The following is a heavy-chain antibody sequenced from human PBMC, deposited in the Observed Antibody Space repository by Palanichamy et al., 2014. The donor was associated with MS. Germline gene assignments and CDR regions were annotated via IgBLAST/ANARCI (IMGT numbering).Heavy chain of an antibody. D-gene: IGHD3-16*01. CDR2: IYYSGNT. CDR1: GGSISTSSYY. Sequence: QLQLQESGPGLVKPSETLSLTCTVSGGSISTSSYYWGWLRQPPGKGLEWIGTIYYSGNTYYNPSLKSRVTIAVDTSKNQFSLKLSSVTAADTAVYYCARTRLWANWFDPWGQGTLVTVSS. V-gene: IGHV4-39*01. J-gene: IGHJ5*02. CDR3: ARTRLWANWFDP.